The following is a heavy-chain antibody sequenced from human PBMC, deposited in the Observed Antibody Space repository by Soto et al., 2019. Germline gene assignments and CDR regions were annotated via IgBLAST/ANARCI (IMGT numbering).Heavy chain of an antibody. D-gene: IGHD2-2*02. CDR1: GFTFSSYS. CDR3: ARDQLQNCISTSCHIWKRDYYYGMDV. V-gene: IGHV3-21*01. CDR2: ISSSSSYI. J-gene: IGHJ6*02. Sequence: PGGSLRLSCAASGFTFSSYSMNWVRQAPGKGLEWVSSISSSSSYIYYADSVKGRFTISRDNAKNSLYLQMNSLRAEDTAVYYCARDQLQNCISTSCHIWKRDYYYGMDVWGQGTTVTVSS.